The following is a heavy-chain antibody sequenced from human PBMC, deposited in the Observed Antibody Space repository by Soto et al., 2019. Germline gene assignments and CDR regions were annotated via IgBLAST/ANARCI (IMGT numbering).Heavy chain of an antibody. V-gene: IGHV3-74*01. CDR2: IDDDGGTT. CDR3: ARGLSTALHNWFDP. D-gene: IGHD1-26*01. J-gene: IGHJ5*02. Sequence: GGSLRLSCAASGFTFSRSWMHWVRQAPGQGPVWVSCIDDDGGTTTYADSVTGRFTISRDNAKNTLCLQINSLRADDTAVYYCARGLSTALHNWFDPWGQGTLVTVSS. CDR1: GFTFSRSW.